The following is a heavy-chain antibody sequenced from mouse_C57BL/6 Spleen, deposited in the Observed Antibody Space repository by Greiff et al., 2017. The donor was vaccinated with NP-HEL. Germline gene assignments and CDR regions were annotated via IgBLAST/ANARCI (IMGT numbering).Heavy chain of an antibody. CDR3: ARLFAY. CDR2: ISYDGSN. J-gene: IGHJ3*01. CDR1: GYSITSGYY. Sequence: EVQLQESGPSLVKPSQSLSLTCSVTGYSITSGYYWNWIRQFPGNKLEWMGYISYDGSNNYNPSLKNRISITRDTSKNQFFLKLNSVTTEDTATYYCARLFAYWGQGTLVTVSA. V-gene: IGHV3-6*01.